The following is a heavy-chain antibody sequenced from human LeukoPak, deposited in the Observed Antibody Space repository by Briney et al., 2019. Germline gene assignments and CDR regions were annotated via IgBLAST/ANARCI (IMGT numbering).Heavy chain of an antibody. CDR3: ARDGTYYYDSSGYPDY. V-gene: IGHV3-74*01. D-gene: IGHD3-22*01. Sequence: GGPLRLSCAASGFTFSSYWMHWVPQAPGKGLVWVSRINSDGSSTSYAGSVKGRFTISRDNAKNTLYLQMNSLRAEDTAVYYCARDGTYYYDSSGYPDYWGQGTLVTVSS. J-gene: IGHJ4*02. CDR1: GFTFSSYW. CDR2: INSDGSST.